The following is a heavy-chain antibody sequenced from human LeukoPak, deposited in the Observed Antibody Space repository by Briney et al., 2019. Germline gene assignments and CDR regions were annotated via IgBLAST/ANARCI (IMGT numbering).Heavy chain of an antibody. D-gene: IGHD1-26*01. CDR3: ARGGYSRSSWHAFDI. J-gene: IGHJ3*02. V-gene: IGHV3-66*01. Sequence: GGSLRLSCAASGFTVSSNYMTWVRQAPGKGLEYVSVIYSGGTTSYPDSVKGRFTNTRNIAKNTLYLQMNSLRGEETAVYFCARGGYSRSSWHAFDIWGQGTMVTVSS. CDR2: IYSGGTT. CDR1: GFTVSSNY.